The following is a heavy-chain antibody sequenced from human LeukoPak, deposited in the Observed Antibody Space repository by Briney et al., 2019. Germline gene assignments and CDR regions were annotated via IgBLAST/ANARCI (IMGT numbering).Heavy chain of an antibody. Sequence: PGGSLRLSCAASGFTFSSYGMPWVRQAPGKGLEWVAFIRYDGSNKYYADSVKGRFTISRDKSKNTLYLQMNSLRAEDTAVYYCAKRSGKMATGNFDYWGQGTLVTVSS. J-gene: IGHJ4*02. D-gene: IGHD5-24*01. CDR2: IRYDGSNK. V-gene: IGHV3-30*02. CDR1: GFTFSSYG. CDR3: AKRSGKMATGNFDY.